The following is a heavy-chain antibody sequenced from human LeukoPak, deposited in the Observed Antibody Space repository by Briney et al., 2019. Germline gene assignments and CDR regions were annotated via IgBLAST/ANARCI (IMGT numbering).Heavy chain of an antibody. Sequence: SETLSLTCTVSGYSISSGYYWGWIRQPPGKGLEWIGSIYHSGSTYYNPSLKSRVTISVDTSKNQFSLKLSSVTAADTAVYYCARGGSTSCYKCAFDIWGQGTMVTVSS. CDR3: ARGGSTSCYKCAFDI. CDR1: GYSISSGYY. D-gene: IGHD2-2*02. J-gene: IGHJ3*02. V-gene: IGHV4-38-2*02. CDR2: IYHSGST.